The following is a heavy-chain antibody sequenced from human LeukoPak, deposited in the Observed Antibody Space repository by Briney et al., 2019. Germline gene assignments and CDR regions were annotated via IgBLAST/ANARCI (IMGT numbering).Heavy chain of an antibody. D-gene: IGHD3-22*01. CDR1: GFTFDDYG. Sequence: GGSLRLSCAASGFTFDDYGMSWVRQAPGKGLEWVSGINWDGGSTYYADSVKGRFTISRDNSKNSLYLQMNSLRTEDTALYYCAKDIKGSSYYDSSGYYYPTGFDYWGQGTLVTVSS. CDR2: INWDGGST. J-gene: IGHJ4*02. CDR3: AKDIKGSSYYDSSGYYYPTGFDY. V-gene: IGHV3-43*02.